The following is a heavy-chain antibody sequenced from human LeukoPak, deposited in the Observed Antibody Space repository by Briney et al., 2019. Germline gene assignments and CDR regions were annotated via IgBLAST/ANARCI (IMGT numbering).Heavy chain of an antibody. CDR1: GYTLTELS. CDR3: ATGAYFLRFLEWLEGG. D-gene: IGHD3-3*01. Sequence: GASVKVSCKVSGYTLTELSMHWVRQDPGKGLEWMGGFDPEDGESIYAQKFQGRVTMTEDTSTDTAYMELSSLRSEDTAVYYCATGAYFLRFLEWLEGGWGQGTLVTVS. CDR2: FDPEDGES. J-gene: IGHJ4*02. V-gene: IGHV1-24*01.